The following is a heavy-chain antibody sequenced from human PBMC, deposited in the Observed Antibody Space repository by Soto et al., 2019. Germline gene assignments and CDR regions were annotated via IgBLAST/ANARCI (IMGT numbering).Heavy chain of an antibody. CDR1: GFTFSSYW. V-gene: IGHV3-74*01. CDR2: INSDGSST. Sequence: GGSLRLSCAASGFTFSSYWMHWVRQAPGKGLVWVSRINSDGSSTSYADSVKGRFTISRDNAKNTLYLQMNSLRAEDTAVYYCARVYCSGGSCYDLDYWGQETLDTVSS. CDR3: ARVYCSGGSCYDLDY. J-gene: IGHJ4*02. D-gene: IGHD2-15*01.